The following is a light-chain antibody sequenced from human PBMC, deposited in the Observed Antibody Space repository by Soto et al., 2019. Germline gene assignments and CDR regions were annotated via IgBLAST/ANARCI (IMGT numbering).Light chain of an antibody. CDR3: CSYAGMSYV. Sequence: QPVLTQPASVSGSPGQSITISCTGTSSDVGIYNLVSWYQQHPGKAPQVMIYEVSQRPSGVSSRFSGSKSGNTASLTISGLQAEDEADYYCCSYAGMSYVFGSGTKLTVL. V-gene: IGLV2-23*02. CDR1: SSDVGIYNL. J-gene: IGLJ1*01. CDR2: EVS.